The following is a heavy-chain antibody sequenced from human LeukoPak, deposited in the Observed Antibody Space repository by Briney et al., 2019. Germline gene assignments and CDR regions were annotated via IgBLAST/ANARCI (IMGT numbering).Heavy chain of an antibody. CDR1: GYTFTGYY. CDR3: ARGGRITIFGVVINFDY. J-gene: IGHJ4*02. CDR2: INPNSGGT. D-gene: IGHD3-3*01. V-gene: IGHV1-2*06. Sequence: VASVKVSCKASGYTFTGYYMHWVRQAPGQGLEWMGRINPNSGGTNYAQKLQGRVTMTRDTSISTAYMELSRLRSDDTAVCYCARGGRITIFGVVINFDYWGQGTLVTVSS.